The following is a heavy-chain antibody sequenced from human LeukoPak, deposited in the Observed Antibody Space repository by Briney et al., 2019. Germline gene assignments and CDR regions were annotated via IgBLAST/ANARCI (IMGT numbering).Heavy chain of an antibody. CDR3: ARVGRPSPRRRFTPYYFDY. CDR2: IYTSGST. CDR1: GGSISSGSYY. D-gene: IGHD1-26*01. V-gene: IGHV4-61*02. Sequence: SETLSLTCTVSGGSISSGSYYWSWIRQPAGKGLEWIGRIYTSGSTNYNPSLKSRVTISVDTSKNQFSLKLSSVTAADTAVYYCARVGRPSPRRRFTPYYFDYWGQGTLVTVSS. J-gene: IGHJ4*02.